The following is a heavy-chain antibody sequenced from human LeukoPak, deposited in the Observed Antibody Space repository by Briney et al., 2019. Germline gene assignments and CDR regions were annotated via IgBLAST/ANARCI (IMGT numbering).Heavy chain of an antibody. D-gene: IGHD4/OR15-4a*01. CDR1: GGSISSGGYY. CDR3: ARDQSANYGGYNWFDP. V-gene: IGHV4-31*03. CDR2: IYYSGSP. Sequence: SETLSLTCTVSGGSISSGGYYWSWIRQHPGKGLEWIGYIYYSGSPYYNPSLKSRVTISVDTSKNQFSLKLSSVTAADTAMYYCARDQSANYGGYNWFDPWGQGTLVTVSS. J-gene: IGHJ5*02.